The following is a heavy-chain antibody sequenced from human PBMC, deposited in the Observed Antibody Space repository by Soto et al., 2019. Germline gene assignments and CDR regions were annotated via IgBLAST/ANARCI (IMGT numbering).Heavy chain of an antibody. CDR2: IIPMFRNA. CDR3: TRLWSIAPRHD. CDR1: GGSFNTYS. Sequence: QVQLVQSGSEMQKPGSSVKVSCRASGGSFNTYSINWVRQAPGQGLEWIGGIIPMFRNANYAHKFKGRVTLIPGASTRTVAMELSRLTSEDTAVYYWTRLWSIAPRHDWGQGTLVTVS. V-gene: IGHV1-69*05. J-gene: IGHJ4*02. D-gene: IGHD6-6*01.